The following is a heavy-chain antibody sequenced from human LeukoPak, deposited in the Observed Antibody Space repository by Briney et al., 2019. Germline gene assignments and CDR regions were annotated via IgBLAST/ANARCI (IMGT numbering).Heavy chain of an antibody. D-gene: IGHD3-10*01. J-gene: IGHJ4*02. CDR1: GYIFTAYY. Sequence: ASVKVSCKASGYIFTAYYMHWVRQAPGQGLEWMGWITPNSGVTNYAQKFQGRVTMTRDTSISTAYMELSRLRSEDTAVYYCARAMVRGLSNPFDYWGQGTLVTVSS. CDR2: ITPNSGVT. V-gene: IGHV1-2*02. CDR3: ARAMVRGLSNPFDY.